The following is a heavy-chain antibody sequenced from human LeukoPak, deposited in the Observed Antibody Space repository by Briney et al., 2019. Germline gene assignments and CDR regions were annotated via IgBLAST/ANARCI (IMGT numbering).Heavy chain of an antibody. CDR3: AREWTTWGAFDI. CDR1: GGSISSRTYY. J-gene: IGHJ3*02. V-gene: IGHV4-39*07. D-gene: IGHD2/OR15-2a*01. CDR2: IYYTGST. Sequence: SETLSLTCTVSGGSISSRTYYWGWIRQPPGKGLEWIGSIYYTGSTFYNSSLKSRVTISVDTSKNQFSMKLSSVTAADAAVYFCAREWTTWGAFDIWGQGTMVTVSS.